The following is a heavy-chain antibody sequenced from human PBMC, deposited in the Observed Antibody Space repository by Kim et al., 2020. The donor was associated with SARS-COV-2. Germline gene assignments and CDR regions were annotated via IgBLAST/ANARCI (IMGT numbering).Heavy chain of an antibody. J-gene: IGHJ4*02. D-gene: IGHD1-26*01. V-gene: IGHV3-11*01. CDR2: INSSSDVI. Sequence: GGSLRLSCAASGFIFTDYYMSWIRQAPGKGLEWLAYINSSSDVIYYAASVRGRFTISRDNAKNSLSLQMDNLTDEDTAVYYCARAVAGGVGATRFGGRGTRV. CDR1: GFIFTDYY. CDR3: ARAVAGGVGATRF.